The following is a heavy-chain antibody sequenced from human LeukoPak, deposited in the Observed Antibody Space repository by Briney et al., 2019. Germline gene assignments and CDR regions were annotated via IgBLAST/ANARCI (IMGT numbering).Heavy chain of an antibody. J-gene: IGHJ6*02. CDR1: GGSISSYY. Sequence: SETLSLTCKVSGGSISSYYWSWIRQPPGKGLEWIGDIYYSGSTNYNPSLKSRVTISVDTSKNQFSLKLSSVTAADTAVYYCARDRYSGSYYPAYYYGMNVWSQGTTVTVSS. D-gene: IGHD1-26*01. CDR3: ARDRYSGSYYPAYYYGMNV. V-gene: IGHV4-59*01. CDR2: IYYSGST.